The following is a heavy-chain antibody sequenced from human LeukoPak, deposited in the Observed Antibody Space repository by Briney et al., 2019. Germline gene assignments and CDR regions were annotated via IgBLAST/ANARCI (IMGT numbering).Heavy chain of an antibody. CDR1: GGTFSSYA. CDR3: ARHSGGSWDNNWFDP. V-gene: IGHV1-69*13. J-gene: IGHJ5*02. D-gene: IGHD2-15*01. CDR2: IIPIFGTA. Sequence: SVKVSCKASGGTFSSYAISWVRQAPGQGLAWMGGIIPIFGTANYAQKFQGRVTITADESTSTAYMELSSLRFEDTAVYYCARHSGGSWDNNWFDPWGQGTLVTVSS.